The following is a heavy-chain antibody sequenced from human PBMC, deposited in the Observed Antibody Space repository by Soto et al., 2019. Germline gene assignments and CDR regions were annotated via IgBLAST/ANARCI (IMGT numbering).Heavy chain of an antibody. CDR3: ARAGRRCSSTSCHDY. J-gene: IGHJ4*02. CDR1: GGSISSYY. D-gene: IGHD2-2*01. V-gene: IGHV4-4*07. CDR2: IYTSGST. Sequence: QVQLQESGPGLVKPSETLSLTCTVSGGSISSYYWSWIRQPAGKGLEWIGRIYTSGSTNYNPSLKSRVTMSVDTSKNQFPLKLSSVTAADTAVYYCARAGRRCSSTSCHDYWGQGTLVTVSS.